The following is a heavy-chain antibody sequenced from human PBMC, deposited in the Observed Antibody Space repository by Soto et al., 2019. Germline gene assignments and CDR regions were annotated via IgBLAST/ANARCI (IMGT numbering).Heavy chain of an antibody. CDR2: INHSGST. D-gene: IGHD4-17*01. CDR3: ASGASQLGLPTDY. V-gene: IGHV4-34*01. CDR1: GGSFSGYY. J-gene: IGHJ4*02. Sequence: QVQLQQWGAGLLKPSETLSLTCAVYGGSFSGYYWSWIRQPPGKGLEWIGEINHSGSTNYNPSLKSRVTIPVHTSTTHVSLKLSSLTAADTAVYYCASGASQLGLPTDYWGQGPLVTVSS.